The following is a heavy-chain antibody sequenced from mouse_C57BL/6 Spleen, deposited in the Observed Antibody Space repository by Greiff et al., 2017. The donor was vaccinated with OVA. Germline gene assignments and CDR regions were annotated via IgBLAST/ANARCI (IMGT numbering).Heavy chain of an antibody. Sequence: VQLQQPGAELVKPGASVKMSCKASGYTFTSYWITWVKQRPGQGLEWIGDIYPGSGSTNYNEKFKSKATLTVDTSSSTAYMQLSSLTSEDSAVDYCARADYYYGSSGYFDVWGTGTTVTVSS. V-gene: IGHV1-55*01. CDR2: IYPGSGST. CDR3: ARADYYYGSSGYFDV. CDR1: GYTFTSYW. D-gene: IGHD1-1*01. J-gene: IGHJ1*03.